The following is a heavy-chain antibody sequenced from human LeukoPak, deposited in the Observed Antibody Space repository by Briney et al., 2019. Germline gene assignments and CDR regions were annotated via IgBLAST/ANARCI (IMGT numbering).Heavy chain of an antibody. Sequence: ASVKVSCKASGYTFTSYGISWVRQAPGQGLEWMGWISAYNGNTNYAQKLQGRDTMTTDTSTSTAYMELSSLRPEDTAVYYCVVGIPAADRGWFDPWGQGTLVTVSS. J-gene: IGHJ5*02. CDR1: GYTFTSYG. CDR3: VVGIPAADRGWFDP. D-gene: IGHD2-2*01. V-gene: IGHV1-18*01. CDR2: ISAYNGNT.